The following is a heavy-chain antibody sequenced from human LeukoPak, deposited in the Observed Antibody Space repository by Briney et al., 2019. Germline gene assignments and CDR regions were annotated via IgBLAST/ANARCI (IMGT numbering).Heavy chain of an antibody. J-gene: IGHJ5*02. CDR1: GYTFTSYD. CDR3: ARSAAGIRVNWFDP. V-gene: IGHV1-8*01. Sequence: AASVKVSCKASGYTFTSYDINWVRQATGQGLEWMGWMNPNSGNTGYAQKFQGRVTMTRNTSISTAYMELSSLRSEDTAVYYCARSAAGIRVNWFDPWGQGTLVTVSS. D-gene: IGHD6-13*01. CDR2: MNPNSGNT.